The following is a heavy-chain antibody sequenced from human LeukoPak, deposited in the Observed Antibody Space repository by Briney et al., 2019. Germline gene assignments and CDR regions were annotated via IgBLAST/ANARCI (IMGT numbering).Heavy chain of an antibody. CDR2: INHSGST. J-gene: IGHJ4*02. V-gene: IGHV4-34*01. CDR3: ARGRHPKFY. CDR1: GGSFSGYY. Sequence: TSETLSLTCAVYGGSFSGYYWSSIRQPPAPGLEWIGEINHSGSTNYNPSLKSRVTISVDTSKNQFSLKLSSVTAADTAVYYCARGRHPKFYWGQGTLVTVSS.